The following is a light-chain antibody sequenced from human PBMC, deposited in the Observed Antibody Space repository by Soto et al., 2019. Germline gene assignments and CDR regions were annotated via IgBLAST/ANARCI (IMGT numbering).Light chain of an antibody. CDR3: QQLNSYPRT. J-gene: IGKJ1*01. Sequence: IQLTQSPSSLSASVGDRVTITCRASQAISSYLAWYQQKPGRAPNLLIYGASTLQSGVPSRVSGSSSGTDFTLTISSLQPEDFATYYCQQLNSYPRTFGQGTKVEIK. CDR2: GAS. CDR1: QAISSY. V-gene: IGKV1-9*01.